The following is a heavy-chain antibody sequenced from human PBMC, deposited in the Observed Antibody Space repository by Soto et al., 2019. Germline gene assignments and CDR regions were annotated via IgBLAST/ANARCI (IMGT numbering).Heavy chain of an antibody. CDR1: GFIFSTYT. D-gene: IGHD3-10*01. CDR2: ISYDGSNA. Sequence: PXESLSLSCTASGFIFSTYTMYWVRQAPGKGLEWVAIISYDGSNAQYADSVKGRFTVARDNSKNTLYLQMHSLTAEDTAVYYCARDGGGFGELLLNSYDAFDLWGQGKLVTVSS. V-gene: IGHV3-30*04. J-gene: IGHJ3*01. CDR3: ARDGGGFGELLLNSYDAFDL.